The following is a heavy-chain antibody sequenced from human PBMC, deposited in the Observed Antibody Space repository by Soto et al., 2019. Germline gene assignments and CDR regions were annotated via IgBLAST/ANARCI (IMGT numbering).Heavy chain of an antibody. D-gene: IGHD2-2*01. CDR3: AREDQRRSNYYYYYYGMDV. CDR1: GFTFTSSA. CDR2: ISVDNGNT. J-gene: IGHJ6*02. V-gene: IGHV1-18*01. Sequence: VKVSCKASGFTFTSSAVQWVRQARGQRLEWMGWISVDNGNTNYAQKLQGRVTMTTDTSTSTAYMELRSLRSDDTAVYCCAREDQRRSNYYYYYYGMDVWGQGTTVTVSS.